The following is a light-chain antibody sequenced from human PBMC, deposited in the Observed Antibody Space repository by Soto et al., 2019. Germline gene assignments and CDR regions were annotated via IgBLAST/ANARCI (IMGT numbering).Light chain of an antibody. CDR3: QSYDSSNPWV. V-gene: IGLV6-57*02. Sequence: NFMLTQPHSVSESPGKTVTISCTGSGGSNASKYVQWYQQRPGSAPITLIYDDNQRPSGVPDRFSGSIDFSSNSASLTISGLKTEDEADYYCQSYDSSNPWVFGGGTKLTVL. J-gene: IGLJ3*02. CDR2: DDN. CDR1: GGSNASKY.